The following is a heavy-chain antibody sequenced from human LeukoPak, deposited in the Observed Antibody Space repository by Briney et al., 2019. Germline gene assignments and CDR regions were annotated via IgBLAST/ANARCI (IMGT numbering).Heavy chain of an antibody. CDR2: IYTSGST. Sequence: SETLSLTCTVSGGSISSYYWSWIRQPAGKGLEWIGRIYTSGSTNYNPSLKSRVTMSVDTSKNQFSLKLSSVTAADTAVYYCARGIDSSGYYYYFDYWGQGTLVTVSS. V-gene: IGHV4-4*07. D-gene: IGHD3-22*01. CDR3: ARGIDSSGYYYYFDY. J-gene: IGHJ4*02. CDR1: GGSISSYY.